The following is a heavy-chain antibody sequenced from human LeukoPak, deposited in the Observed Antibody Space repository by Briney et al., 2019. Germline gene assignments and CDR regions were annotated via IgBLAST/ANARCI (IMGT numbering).Heavy chain of an antibody. CDR1: GGSISSGGYY. Sequence: SETLSLTCTVSGGSISSGGYYWSWIRQHPGKGLEWIGEINHSGSTNYNPSLKSRVTISVDTSKNQFSLKLSSVTAADTAVYYCASRGNAAVAGLTYFFDYWGQGTLVTVSS. V-gene: IGHV4-39*07. CDR3: ASRGNAAVAGLTYFFDY. J-gene: IGHJ4*02. CDR2: INHSGST. D-gene: IGHD6-19*01.